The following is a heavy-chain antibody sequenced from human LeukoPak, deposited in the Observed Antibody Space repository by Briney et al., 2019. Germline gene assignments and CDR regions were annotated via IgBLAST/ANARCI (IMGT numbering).Heavy chain of an antibody. CDR1: GFTFSDFA. CDR3: ARDPNGDYVGAFDM. Sequence: GGALRLSCTAAGFTFSDFAMVWLRQSPGKGPEWGAAICGGGGGAFYADYVRGRFTISRDNSKNTLFLQMNSLRAEDTAVYYCARDPNGDYVGAFDMWGPGTTVTVSS. D-gene: IGHD4-17*01. CDR2: ICGGGGGA. V-gene: IGHV3-23*01. J-gene: IGHJ3*02.